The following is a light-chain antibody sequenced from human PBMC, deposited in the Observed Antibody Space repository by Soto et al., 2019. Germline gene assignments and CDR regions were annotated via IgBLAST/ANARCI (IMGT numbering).Light chain of an antibody. CDR2: GAS. J-gene: IGKJ3*01. Sequence: EIVLTQSPGTLSLSPGERATLSCRASQSVSSSYLAWYQPKPGQAPRLLIYGASSRATGIPDRFSGSGSGTDFTLTISRREPEDFAVSYCQQYGSALLFTFGPGTKVDIK. CDR3: QQYGSALLFT. V-gene: IGKV3-20*01. CDR1: QSVSSSY.